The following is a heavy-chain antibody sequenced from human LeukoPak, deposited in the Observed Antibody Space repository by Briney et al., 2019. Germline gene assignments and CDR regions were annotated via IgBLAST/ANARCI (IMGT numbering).Heavy chain of an antibody. CDR3: ARVTGYSNWFDP. CDR1: GFTFSSYA. CDR2: ITSNGIT. D-gene: IGHD4-11*01. Sequence: GGSLRLSCAASGFTFSSYAMHWVRQAPGKGLEYVSAITSNGITYYANSVKGRFTISRDNSRNTLYLQMGSLRAEDMAVYYCARVTGYSNWFDPWGQGTLVTVSS. J-gene: IGHJ5*02. V-gene: IGHV3-64*01.